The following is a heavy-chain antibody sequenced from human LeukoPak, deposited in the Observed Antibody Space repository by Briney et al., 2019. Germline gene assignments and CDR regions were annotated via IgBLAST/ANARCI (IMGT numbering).Heavy chain of an antibody. CDR3: ARLNKPGWFDP. D-gene: IGHD1-14*01. Sequence: SETLSLTCTVSGGSISSGTYYWGWIRQPAGKGLEWIGSIYYSGSTYYNPSLRSRVTISVDTSKNQFSLRLGSVTAADTAVYYCARLNKPGWFDPWGQGTLVTVSS. J-gene: IGHJ5*02. CDR2: IYYSGST. V-gene: IGHV4-39*01. CDR1: GGSISSGTYY.